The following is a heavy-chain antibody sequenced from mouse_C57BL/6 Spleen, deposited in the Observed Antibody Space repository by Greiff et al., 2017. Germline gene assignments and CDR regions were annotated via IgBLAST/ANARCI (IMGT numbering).Heavy chain of an antibody. J-gene: IGHJ1*03. D-gene: IGHD1-1*01. CDR3: ARPTVVDWYFDV. CDR1: GYTFTSYW. V-gene: IGHV1-55*01. Sequence: QVQLKQPGAELVKPGASVKMSCKASGYTFTSYWITWVKQRPGQGLEWIGDIYPGSGSTNYNEKFKSKATLTVDTSSSTAYMHLSSLTSEDSAVYYCARPTVVDWYFDVWGTGTTVTVSS. CDR2: IYPGSGST.